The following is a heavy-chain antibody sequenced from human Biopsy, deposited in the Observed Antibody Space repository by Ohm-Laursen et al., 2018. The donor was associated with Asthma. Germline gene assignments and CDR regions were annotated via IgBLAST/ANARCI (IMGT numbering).Heavy chain of an antibody. J-gene: IGHJ4*02. V-gene: IGHV3-9*01. CDR1: GFKFAEYT. CDR2: ISWTSATI. Sequence: SLRLSCAASGFKFAEYTMHWVRQAPGKGLEWVSGISWTSATIGYADSVEGRFTISRDNAKNSVFLHMDSLRPEDTAFYYCAKVRSDWVITESFDYWGQGVLVTVSS. D-gene: IGHD3-22*01. CDR3: AKVRSDWVITESFDY.